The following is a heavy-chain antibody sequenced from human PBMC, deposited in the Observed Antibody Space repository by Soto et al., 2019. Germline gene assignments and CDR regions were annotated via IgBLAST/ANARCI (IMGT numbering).Heavy chain of an antibody. CDR1: GFTFSSYA. D-gene: IGHD3-22*01. CDR2: ISGSGGST. J-gene: IGHJ4*02. Sequence: EVQLLESGGGLVQPGGSLRLSCAASGFTFSSYAMSWVRQAPGKGLEWVSAISGSGGSTYYADSVKGRFTISRDNSKNTQYQQKNSLRAEDTAVYYCAKAGFYYDSSGYSHWGQGTLVTVSS. V-gene: IGHV3-23*01. CDR3: AKAGFYYDSSGYSH.